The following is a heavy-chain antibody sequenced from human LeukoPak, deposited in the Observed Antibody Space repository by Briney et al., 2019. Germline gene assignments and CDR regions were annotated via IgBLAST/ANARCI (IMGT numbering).Heavy chain of an antibody. J-gene: IGHJ6*02. D-gene: IGHD3-10*01. CDR1: GFTFSSYA. CDR2: ISGSGGST. CDR3: ATVGLTMVRGVRYYYNGMDV. Sequence: PGGSLRLSCAASGFTFSSYAMSWVRQAPGKGLEWVSAISGSGGSTHYADSVKGRITISRDNSKNTLYLQMNSLRAEDTAVYYCATVGLTMVRGVRYYYNGMDVWGQGTTVTVSS. V-gene: IGHV3-23*01.